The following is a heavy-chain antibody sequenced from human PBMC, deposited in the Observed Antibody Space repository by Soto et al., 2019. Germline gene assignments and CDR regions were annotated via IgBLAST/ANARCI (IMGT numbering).Heavy chain of an antibody. CDR2: IYKSGSA. CDR1: GDSMNNYY. J-gene: IGHJ5*02. CDR3: GANYYDPIGYYAPGWFDP. D-gene: IGHD3-22*01. Sequence: SETLSLTCTVSGDSMNNYYWSWIRQSPGKGLEWIGYIYKSGSAGYNPSLKSRVTISIDTSRNQFSLKLTSVTPADTAVYYCGANYYDPIGYYAPGWFDPGGQGFLVTVS. V-gene: IGHV4-59*01.